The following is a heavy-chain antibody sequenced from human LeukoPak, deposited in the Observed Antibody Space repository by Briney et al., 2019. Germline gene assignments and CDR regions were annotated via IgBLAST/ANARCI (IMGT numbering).Heavy chain of an antibody. Sequence: GGSLRLSCAASGFTFHNYNMNWVRQAPGKGLEWVTSISSSSTYIYYAVSVKGRFTISRDNAKNSLSLQMNSLRAEDTAIYYCARMGSGWVDYWGQGTLVTVSS. V-gene: IGHV3-21*01. CDR1: GFTFHNYN. D-gene: IGHD6-19*01. CDR2: ISSSSTYI. J-gene: IGHJ4*02. CDR3: ARMGSGWVDY.